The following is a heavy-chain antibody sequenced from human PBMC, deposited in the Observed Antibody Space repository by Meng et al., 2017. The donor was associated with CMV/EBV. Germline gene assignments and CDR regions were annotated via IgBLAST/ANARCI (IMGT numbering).Heavy chain of an antibody. CDR1: GGSISSYY. CDR3: ASKGYCSGGSCYSTYYYGMDV. D-gene: IGHD2-15*01. CDR2: IYYSGST. Sequence: SETLSLTCTVSGGSISSYYWSWIRQPPGKGLEWIGYIYYSGSTNYNPSLKSRVTISVDTSKNQFSLKLSSVTAADTAVYYGASKGYCSGGSCYSTYYYGMDVWGQGTTVTVSS. J-gene: IGHJ6*02. V-gene: IGHV4-59*01.